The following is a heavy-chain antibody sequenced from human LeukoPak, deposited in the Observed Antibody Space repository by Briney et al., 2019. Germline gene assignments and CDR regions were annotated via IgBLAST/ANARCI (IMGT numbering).Heavy chain of an antibody. J-gene: IGHJ4*02. Sequence: PSETLSLTCAVYGGSFSGYDWSWIRQPPGKGLEWIEEINHSGSTNYNPSLKSRVTISVDTSKNQFSLKLSSVTAADTAVYYCARAQHFRLYDSSGYYPYWGQGILVTVSS. CDR1: GGSFSGYD. D-gene: IGHD3-22*01. V-gene: IGHV4-34*01. CDR2: INHSGST. CDR3: ARAQHFRLYDSSGYYPY.